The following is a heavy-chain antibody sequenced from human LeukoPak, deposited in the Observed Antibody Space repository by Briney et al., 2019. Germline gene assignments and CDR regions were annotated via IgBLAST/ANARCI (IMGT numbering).Heavy chain of an antibody. D-gene: IGHD3-22*01. CDR3: ARDFGYYYDSSGYYDY. Sequence: PGGSLRLSCAASGFTFSDYYMSWIRQAPGKGLEWVSYITSSSSSTNYADSVKGRFTISRDDANNSLYLQMNSLRAEDTAVYYCARDFGYYYDSSGYYDYWGQGTLVTVSS. J-gene: IGHJ4*02. V-gene: IGHV3-11*06. CDR1: GFTFSDYY. CDR2: ITSSSSST.